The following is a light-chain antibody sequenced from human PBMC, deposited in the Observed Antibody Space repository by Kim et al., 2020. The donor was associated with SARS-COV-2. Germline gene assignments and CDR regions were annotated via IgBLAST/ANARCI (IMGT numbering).Light chain of an antibody. V-gene: IGLV2-14*04. CDR2: GVN. CDR1: SRDVGGYNY. J-gene: IGLJ1*01. CDR3: TSWTSSSTYV. Sequence: GQSITISCAGTSRDVGGYNYVAWYQQHPGKAPKRIISGVNKRPSGVSNRFSGSKSGNTASLTISGLQAEDETDYYCTSWTSSSTYVFGTGTKVTVL.